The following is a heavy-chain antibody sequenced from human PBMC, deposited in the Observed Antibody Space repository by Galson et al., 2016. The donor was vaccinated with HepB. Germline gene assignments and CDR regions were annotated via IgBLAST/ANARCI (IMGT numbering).Heavy chain of an antibody. J-gene: IGHJ6*02. Sequence: SLRLSCAASGFSFSLNTVHWVRQLPGKGLEWVALISYTGSNEIYAESVKGRFQISRDNSKNTPYLQMNNLRGEDTAVYYCARSFRDFVFEGSLYGLDVWGQGTTVIVPS. D-gene: IGHD3-10*01. CDR2: ISYTGSNE. V-gene: IGHV3-30*04. CDR3: ARSFRDFVFEGSLYGLDV. CDR1: GFSFSLNT.